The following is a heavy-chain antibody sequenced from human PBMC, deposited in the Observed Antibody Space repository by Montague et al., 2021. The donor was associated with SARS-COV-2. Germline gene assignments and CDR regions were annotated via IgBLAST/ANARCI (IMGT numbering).Heavy chain of an antibody. J-gene: IGHJ5*02. D-gene: IGHD2-2*02. Sequence: QSGAEVKKPGESLRISCKGSGYSFTSYWISWVRQMPGKGLEWMGRIDPSDSYTNYSPSFQGHVTISADKSISTVYLQWSSLKASDTAMYYCARQGIVPAAILEWGWFDPWGQGTLVTVSS. V-gene: IGHV5-10-1*01. CDR1: GYSFTSYW. CDR2: IDPSDSYT. CDR3: ARQGIVPAAILEWGWFDP.